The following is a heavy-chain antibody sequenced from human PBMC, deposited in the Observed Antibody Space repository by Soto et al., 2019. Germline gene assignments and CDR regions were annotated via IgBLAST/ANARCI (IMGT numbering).Heavy chain of an antibody. V-gene: IGHV2-5*02. CDR2: VYWDDDK. J-gene: IGHJ4*02. Sequence: QITLRESGPTLVKPRQTLTLTCTFSGVSLSVSGMGVGWFRQPPGRALEWLALVYWDDDKRYSPSLRPRLTINKDTSKSQVVLTMTNVSPEDTAPYSCAHLIEGAYFDYWGRGTPVTVSS. CDR3: AHLIEGAYFDY. CDR1: GVSLSVSGMG.